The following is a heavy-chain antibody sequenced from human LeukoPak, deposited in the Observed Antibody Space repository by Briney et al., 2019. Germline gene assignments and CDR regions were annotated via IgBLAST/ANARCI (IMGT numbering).Heavy chain of an antibody. V-gene: IGHV3-7*03. Sequence: PGGSLRLSCAASGFMFSSHWMTWVRQAPEKGLEWVANIKADGSEKYYVNSVKGRFTISRDSSKNTLYLQMNSLRAEDTAVYYCARDQYYGSGYYYGMDVWGQGTTVTVSS. CDR3: ARDQYYGSGYYYGMDV. J-gene: IGHJ6*02. D-gene: IGHD3-10*01. CDR2: IKADGSEK. CDR1: GFMFSSHW.